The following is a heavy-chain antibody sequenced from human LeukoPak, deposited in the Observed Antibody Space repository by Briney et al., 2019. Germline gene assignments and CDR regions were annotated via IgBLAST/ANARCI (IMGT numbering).Heavy chain of an antibody. CDR1: GYTFTAYW. J-gene: IGHJ3*02. CDR3: ARQGRIVVVTTTHDAFDI. Sequence: GESLKISCQGSGYTFTAYWIGWVRQMPGKGLEWVGIIHPGDSDTRYSPSFQGQVTISVDKSISTAYLQWSSLKASDTAMYYCARQGRIVVVTTTHDAFDIWGQGTMVTVSS. D-gene: IGHD2-21*02. V-gene: IGHV5-51*01. CDR2: IHPGDSDT.